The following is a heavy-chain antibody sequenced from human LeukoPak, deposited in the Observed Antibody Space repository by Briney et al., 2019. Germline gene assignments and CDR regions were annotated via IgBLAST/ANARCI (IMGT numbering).Heavy chain of an antibody. Sequence: GASVKVSCKASGGTFSSYAISWVRQAPGQGLEWMGGIIPIFGTANYAQKFQGRVTITADESTSTAYMELSSLRSEDTAVYYCAVSGIAVAGPTLNWFDPWGQGTLVTVSS. CDR3: AVSGIAVAGPTLNWFDP. J-gene: IGHJ5*02. V-gene: IGHV1-69*13. CDR1: GGTFSSYA. D-gene: IGHD6-19*01. CDR2: IIPIFGTA.